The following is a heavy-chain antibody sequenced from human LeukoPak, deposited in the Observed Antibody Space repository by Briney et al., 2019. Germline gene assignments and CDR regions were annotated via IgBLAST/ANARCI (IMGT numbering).Heavy chain of an antibody. CDR1: GFTFSSYS. CDR2: ISSSSSYI. Sequence: GGSLRLSCAASGFTFSSYSMNWVRQAPGKGLEWVSSISSSSSYIYYADSVKGRFTISRDNAKNSLYLQMNSLRAEDTAVYYCARGWVTVPVPFDYWGQGTLVTVSS. D-gene: IGHD4-23*01. V-gene: IGHV3-21*01. J-gene: IGHJ4*02. CDR3: ARGWVTVPVPFDY.